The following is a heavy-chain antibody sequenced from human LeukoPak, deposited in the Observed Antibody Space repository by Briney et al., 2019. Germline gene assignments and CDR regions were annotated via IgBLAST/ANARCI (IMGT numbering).Heavy chain of an antibody. CDR3: AKGGGGRLIYYYYMDV. J-gene: IGHJ6*03. D-gene: IGHD3-16*01. CDR1: GFTFSSYS. Sequence: GGSLRLSCAASGFTFSSYSMNWVRQAPGKGLEWVSYISSRSSTIYYADSVKGRFTISRDNAKNSLYLQMNSLRAEDMALYYCAKGGGGRLIYYYYMDVWGKGTTVTVSS. CDR2: ISSRSSTI. V-gene: IGHV3-48*04.